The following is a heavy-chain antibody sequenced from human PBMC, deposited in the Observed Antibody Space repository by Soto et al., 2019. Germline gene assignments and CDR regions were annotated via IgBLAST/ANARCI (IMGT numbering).Heavy chain of an antibody. D-gene: IGHD3-3*01. CDR2: IIPIFGTA. CDR1: GGTFSSYA. CDR3: ARGEGTIFGVVIRSGNYYYGMDV. V-gene: IGHV1-69*06. J-gene: IGHJ6*02. Sequence: SVKVSCKASGGTFSSYAISWVRQAPGQGLEWMGGIIPIFGTANYAQKFQGRVTITADKSTSTAYMELSSLRSEDTAVYYCARGEGTIFGVVIRSGNYYYGMDVWGQGTTVTVSS.